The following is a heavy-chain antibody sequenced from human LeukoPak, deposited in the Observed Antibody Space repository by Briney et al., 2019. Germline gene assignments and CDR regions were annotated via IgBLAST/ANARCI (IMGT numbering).Heavy chain of an antibody. CDR3: GRDWKLDY. CDR2: ISDNGGDR. D-gene: IGHD1-1*01. Sequence: GSLRLSCAASGFTFNKYAMSWVRQAPGKGLEWVSAISDNGGDRKYADSVKGRFTISRDNSKNTLYLQMNSLRAEDTAIYYCGRDWKLDYWGQGTLVTVSS. CDR1: GFTFNKYA. V-gene: IGHV3-23*01. J-gene: IGHJ4*02.